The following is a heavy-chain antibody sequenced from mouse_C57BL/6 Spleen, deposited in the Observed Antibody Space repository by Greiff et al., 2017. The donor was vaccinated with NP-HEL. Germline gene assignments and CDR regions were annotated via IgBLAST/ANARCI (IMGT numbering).Heavy chain of an antibody. V-gene: IGHV1-55*01. J-gene: IGHJ2*01. CDR2: IYPGSGST. D-gene: IGHD1-1*01. CDR3: ARRGGSSYGNYFDY. CDR1: GYTFTSYW. Sequence: QVQLQQPGAELVKPGASVKMSCKASGYTFTSYWITWVKQRPGQGLEWIGDIYPGSGSTNYNEKFKSKATLTVDTSSSTAYMQLSSLTSEDSAVYYCARRGGSSYGNYFDYWGQGTTLTVSS.